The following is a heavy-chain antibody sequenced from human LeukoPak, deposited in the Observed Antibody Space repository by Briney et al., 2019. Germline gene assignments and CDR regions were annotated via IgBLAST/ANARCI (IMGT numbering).Heavy chain of an antibody. J-gene: IGHJ4*02. CDR2: IHYSGST. D-gene: IGHD2-8*01. V-gene: IGHV4-59*08. CDR3: ARQAHYTNSLCYPFDY. CDR1: GGSISGYY. Sequence: PSETLSLTCTVSGGSISGYYWSWIRQPPGKGLEWIGYIHYSGSTNYNPSLKSRVTISADTTKNQFSLKLISVTAADTAVYYCARQAHYTNSLCYPFDYWGQGTLVTVSS.